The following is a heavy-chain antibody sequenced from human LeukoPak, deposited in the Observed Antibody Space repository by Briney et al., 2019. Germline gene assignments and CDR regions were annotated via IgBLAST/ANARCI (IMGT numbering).Heavy chain of an antibody. CDR2: IYYSGST. V-gene: IGHV4-39*07. CDR3: ARESCTNGVCYSSAWFDP. CDR1: GGFISSSSYY. Sequence: SETLSLTCTVSGGFISSSSYYWGWIRQPPGKGLEWIGSIYYSGSTYYNPSLKSRVTISVDTSKNQFSLKLSSVTAADTAVYYCARESCTNGVCYSSAWFDPWGQGTLVTVSS. D-gene: IGHD2-8*01. J-gene: IGHJ5*02.